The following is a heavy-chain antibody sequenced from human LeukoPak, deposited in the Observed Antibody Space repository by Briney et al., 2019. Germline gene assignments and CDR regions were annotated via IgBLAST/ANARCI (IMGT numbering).Heavy chain of an antibody. CDR3: ARGTAYDSSGYAFDY. D-gene: IGHD3-22*01. CDR1: GGSISSYY. J-gene: IGHJ4*02. Sequence: PSETLSLTCTVSGGSISSYYWSRIRQPAGKGLEWIGRIYTSGSTNYNPSLKSRVTMSVDTSKNQFSLKLSSVTAADTAVYYCARGTAYDSSGYAFDYWGQGTLVTVSS. V-gene: IGHV4-4*07. CDR2: IYTSGST.